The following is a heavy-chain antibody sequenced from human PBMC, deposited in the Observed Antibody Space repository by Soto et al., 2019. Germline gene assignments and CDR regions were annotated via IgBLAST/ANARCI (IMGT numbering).Heavy chain of an antibody. D-gene: IGHD1-20*01. CDR1: GYTFTSYY. CDR2: INPSGGST. V-gene: IGHV1-46*01. J-gene: IGHJ4*02. Sequence: GASVKVSCKASGYTFTSYYMHWVRQAPGQGLEWMGIINPSGGSTSYAQRFQGRVTMTRDTSTSTVYMELSSLRSEDTAVYYCARDWYNWNLFDYWGQGTLVTVSS. CDR3: ARDWYNWNLFDY.